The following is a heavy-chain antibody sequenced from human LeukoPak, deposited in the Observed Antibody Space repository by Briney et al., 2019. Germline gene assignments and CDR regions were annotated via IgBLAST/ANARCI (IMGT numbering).Heavy chain of an antibody. Sequence: GGSLRLSCAASGFRFSTYWMSWVRQAPGKGLEWVAKIKEDGSEKYYVDPVKGRFTISRDNAKNSLYLQMNSLRADDTAVYHCARGGSYYANWGQGTLVTVSS. J-gene: IGHJ4*02. D-gene: IGHD3-10*01. CDR3: ARGGSYYAN. CDR1: GFRFSTYW. CDR2: IKEDGSEK. V-gene: IGHV3-7*04.